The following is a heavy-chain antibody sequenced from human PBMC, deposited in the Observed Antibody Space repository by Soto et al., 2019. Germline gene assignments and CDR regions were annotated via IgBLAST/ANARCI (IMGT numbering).Heavy chain of an antibody. V-gene: IGHV1-3*01. CDR2: INAGNGNT. CDR1: GYTFTNYS. Sequence: GGSMKGSCKGSGYTFTNYSMHWVRPAPGQRLEWMGWINAGNGNTKYSQKFQGRVTITRDTSASTAYMELSSLRSEDTAVYYCARDRSSSWPHFFDYWGQGTLVTVSS. J-gene: IGHJ4*02. CDR3: ARDRSSSWPHFFDY. D-gene: IGHD6-13*01.